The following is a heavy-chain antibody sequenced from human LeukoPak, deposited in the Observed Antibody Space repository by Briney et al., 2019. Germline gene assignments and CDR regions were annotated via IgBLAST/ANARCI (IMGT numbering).Heavy chain of an antibody. Sequence: ASVKVSCKVAGYSLSELSMHWVRQAPGKGLEWMGGFDPEDGETFYAQNFQGRVTMTLDTSTDTAYMELSSLRSEDTAVYYCASGHTTYFFQDWGQGTLVSVSS. CDR1: GYSLSELS. D-gene: IGHD3-9*01. CDR3: ASGHTTYFFQD. J-gene: IGHJ4*02. V-gene: IGHV1-24*01. CDR2: FDPEDGET.